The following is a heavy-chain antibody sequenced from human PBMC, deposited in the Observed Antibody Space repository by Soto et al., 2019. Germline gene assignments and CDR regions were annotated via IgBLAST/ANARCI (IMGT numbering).Heavy chain of an antibody. CDR1: GYTFTSYG. Sequence: QVQLVQSGAEVKKPGASVKVSCKPSGYTFTSYGITWVRQAPGQRLEWMGWISAYNGNTNYAQKFQGRVTMTTDTSSSTAYMGLRSLGSDDTAVYYCASGWFGEFVYQFDYWGQGTLVTVSS. CDR3: ASGWFGEFVYQFDY. CDR2: ISAYNGNT. J-gene: IGHJ4*02. D-gene: IGHD3-10*01. V-gene: IGHV1-18*01.